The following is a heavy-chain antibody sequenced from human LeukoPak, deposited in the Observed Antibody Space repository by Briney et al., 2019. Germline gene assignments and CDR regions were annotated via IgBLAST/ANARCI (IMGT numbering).Heavy chain of an antibody. Sequence: ASVKVSCKVSGYTLTELSMHWMRQAPGKGLEWMGGFDPEDGETIYAQKFQGRVTMTEDTSTDTAYMELSSLRSEDTAVYYCATVTTVEGWYFDLWGRGTLVTVSS. CDR3: ATVTTVEGWYFDL. CDR1: GYTLTELS. D-gene: IGHD4-23*01. V-gene: IGHV1-24*01. J-gene: IGHJ2*01. CDR2: FDPEDGET.